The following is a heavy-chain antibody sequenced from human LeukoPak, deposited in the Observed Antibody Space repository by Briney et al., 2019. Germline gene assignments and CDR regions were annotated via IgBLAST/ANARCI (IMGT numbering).Heavy chain of an antibody. D-gene: IGHD6-19*01. V-gene: IGHV4-61*08. J-gene: IGHJ4*02. CDR1: GGSISSGGYY. Sequence: ASETLSLTCTVSGGSISSGGYYWSWIRQHPGKGREWIGYIYYSGSTYYNPSLKTRVTISADTSKNQLSLNLTSVTAADTAVYYCARETKLMGYSSGLGFNYWGQGTLVTVSS. CDR3: ARETKLMGYSSGLGFNY. CDR2: IYYSGST.